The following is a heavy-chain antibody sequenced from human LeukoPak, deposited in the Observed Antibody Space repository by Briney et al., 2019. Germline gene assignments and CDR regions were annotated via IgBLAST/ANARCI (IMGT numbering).Heavy chain of an antibody. J-gene: IGHJ3*02. CDR2: ISSSSSYI. CDR1: GFTFSSYS. CDR3: ARHRVEMAKNSAFDI. Sequence: PGGSLRLSCAASGFTFSSYSMNWVRQAPGKGLEWVSSISSSSSYIYYADSVKGRFTISRDNAKNSLYLQMNSLRAEDTAVYFCARHRVEMAKNSAFDIWGQGTVVTVSS. V-gene: IGHV3-21*01. D-gene: IGHD5-24*01.